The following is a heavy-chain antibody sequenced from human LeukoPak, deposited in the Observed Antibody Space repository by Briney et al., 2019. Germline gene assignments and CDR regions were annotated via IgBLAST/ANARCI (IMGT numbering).Heavy chain of an antibody. CDR1: GDSISSGYY. V-gene: IGHV4-38-2*02. CDR2: IYHSGTT. Sequence: SETLSLTCTVSGDSISSGYYWGWIRQPPGKGLEWIGSIYHSGTTYYNPSLKSRVTISVDTSKNQFSLKLSSVTAADTAVYYCARLGGYPTTWGQGTLVTVSS. J-gene: IGHJ5*02. CDR3: ARLGGYPTT. D-gene: IGHD6-13*01.